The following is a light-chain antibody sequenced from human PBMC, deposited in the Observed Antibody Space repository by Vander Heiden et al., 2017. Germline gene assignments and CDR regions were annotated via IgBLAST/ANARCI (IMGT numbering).Light chain of an antibody. J-gene: IGKJ1*01. CDR3: RQALLTPRT. CDR2: LVS. Sequence: DIVITQAPLSLSVTGGEPACISCRSSQSRADSSGTNFLDWYLQKPGQSPQLLIHLVSKRASGVPDRFSGSGSGTDFTRRISRVEAEDVRVYYCRQALLTPRTFGQGTKVEIK. CDR1: QSRADSSGTNF. V-gene: IGKV2-28*01.